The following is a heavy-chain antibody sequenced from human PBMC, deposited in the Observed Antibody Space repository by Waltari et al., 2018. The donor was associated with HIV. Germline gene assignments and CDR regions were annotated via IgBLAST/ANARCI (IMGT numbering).Heavy chain of an antibody. CDR2: ISWDGGST. CDR3: AKDIGGYDSFYYYYGMDV. D-gene: IGHD5-12*01. CDR1: GFTFDDYT. Sequence: EVQLVESGGVVVQPGGSLRLSCAASGFTFDDYTMTWVRQAPGKGLEWVSLISWDGGSTYYADSVKGRFTISRDNSKNSLYLQMNSLRTEDTALYYCAKDIGGYDSFYYYYGMDVWGQGTTVTVSS. J-gene: IGHJ6*02. V-gene: IGHV3-43*01.